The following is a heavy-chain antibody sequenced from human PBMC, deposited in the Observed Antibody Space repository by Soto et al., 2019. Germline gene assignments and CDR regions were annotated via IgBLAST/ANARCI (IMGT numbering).Heavy chain of an antibody. CDR3: AKDRIAVAGTGDFDY. CDR1: GLTFSSYG. Sequence: GGSLRLSCAASGLTFSSYGMHWVRQAPGTGLEWVAFTSYDGRNKDYGDSVTGRFTISRDNSKNMVYLQMNSLRPEDTAVYYCAKDRIAVAGTGDFDYWGQGTLVTVSS. J-gene: IGHJ4*02. CDR2: TSYDGRNK. D-gene: IGHD6-19*01. V-gene: IGHV3-30*18.